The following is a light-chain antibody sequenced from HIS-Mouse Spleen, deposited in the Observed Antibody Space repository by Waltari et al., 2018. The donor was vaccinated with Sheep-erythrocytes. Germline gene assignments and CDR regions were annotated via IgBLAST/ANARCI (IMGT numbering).Light chain of an antibody. CDR1: SSDVGGYNY. V-gene: IGLV2-14*01. J-gene: IGLJ2*01. Sequence: QSALTQPASVSGSPGQSITISCTGTSSDVGGYNYVSLYQQKPGKAPKLMIYQVSNRPSGVSNRFSGSKSGNTASLTISGLQAEDEADYYCSSYTSSSTQVFGGGTKLTVL. CDR2: QVS. CDR3: SSYTSSSTQV.